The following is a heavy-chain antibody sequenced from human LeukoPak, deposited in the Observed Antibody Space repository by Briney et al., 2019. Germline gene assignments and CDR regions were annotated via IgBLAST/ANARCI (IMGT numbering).Heavy chain of an antibody. D-gene: IGHD3-22*01. Sequence: PGGSLRLSCAASGFTFSSYSMNWVRRAPGKGLEWVSSISSSSSYIYYADSVKGRFTISRDNAKNSLYLQMNSLRAEDTAVYYCARGGEYDSSGYYYRYDAFDIWGQGTMVTVSS. CDR2: ISSSSSYI. V-gene: IGHV3-21*04. CDR1: GFTFSSYS. CDR3: ARGGEYDSSGYYYRYDAFDI. J-gene: IGHJ3*02.